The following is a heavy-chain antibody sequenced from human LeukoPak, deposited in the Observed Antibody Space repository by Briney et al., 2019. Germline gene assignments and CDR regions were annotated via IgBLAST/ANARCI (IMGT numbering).Heavy chain of an antibody. CDR3: ARVGCNWNCGYYFDY. D-gene: IGHD1-7*01. V-gene: IGHV1-69*06. CDR1: GGTFSSYA. Sequence: VSSVKVSCKASGGTFSSYAISWVRQAPGQGLEWMGGIIPIFGTANYAQKFQGRVTITADKSTSTAYMELSSLRSEDTAVYYCARVGCNWNCGYYFDYWGQGTLVTVSS. CDR2: IIPIFGTA. J-gene: IGHJ4*02.